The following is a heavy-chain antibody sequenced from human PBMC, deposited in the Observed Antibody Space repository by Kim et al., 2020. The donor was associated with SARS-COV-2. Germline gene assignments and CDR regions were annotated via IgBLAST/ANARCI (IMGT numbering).Heavy chain of an antibody. CDR3: ARDLDSSSWSAPNDY. J-gene: IGHJ4*02. CDR2: IIPILGIA. CDR1: GDTFSSYA. Sequence: SVKVSCKASGDTFSSYAISWVRQAPGQGLEWMGRIIPILGIANYAQKFQGRVTITADKSTSTAYMELSSLRSEDTAVYYCARDLDSSSWSAPNDYWGQGTLVTVSS. D-gene: IGHD6-13*01. V-gene: IGHV1-69*04.